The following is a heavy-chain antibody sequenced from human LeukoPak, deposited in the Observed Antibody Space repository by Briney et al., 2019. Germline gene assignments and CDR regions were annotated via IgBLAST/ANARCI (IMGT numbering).Heavy chain of an antibody. CDR3: AKVGSGWYRGAFDY. V-gene: IGHV3-23*01. CDR1: GFTFSSYA. D-gene: IGHD6-19*01. J-gene: IGHJ4*02. Sequence: GGSLRLSCAASGFTFSSYAMSWVRQAPGKGLEWVSAISGSGGSTYYADSVKGRFIISRDNSKNTLYLQMNSLRAEDTAVYYCAKVGSGWYRGAFDYWGQGTLVTVSS. CDR2: ISGSGGST.